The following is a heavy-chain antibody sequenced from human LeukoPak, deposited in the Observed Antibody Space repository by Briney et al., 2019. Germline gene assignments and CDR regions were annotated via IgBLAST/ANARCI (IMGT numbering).Heavy chain of an antibody. CDR2: IKQDGSEK. J-gene: IGHJ4*02. Sequence: PGGSLRLSCAASGFSLSNYWMNWVRQAPGKGLEWVANIKQDGSEKNYVDSVKGRFTISRDNAKNSLILQMNSLRDEDTAVYYCAKERSSGWYYFDYWGQGTLVTVSS. V-gene: IGHV3-7*01. CDR3: AKERSSGWYYFDY. CDR1: GFSLSNYW. D-gene: IGHD6-19*01.